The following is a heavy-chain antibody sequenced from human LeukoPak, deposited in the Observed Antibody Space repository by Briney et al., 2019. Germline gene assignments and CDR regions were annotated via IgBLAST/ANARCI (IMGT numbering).Heavy chain of an antibody. CDR2: INWNSDTI. CDR3: TKDISSGRPAPYGMDV. J-gene: IGHJ6*02. Sequence: QPGRSLRLSCAASGFTFGAYCMHWVRQPPGKGLEWVSAINWNSDTIHYADSVRGRFIISRDNAKNTLYLQMNSLRVEDTAFYFCTKDISSGRPAPYGMDVWGHGTTVTVSS. CDR1: GFTFGAYC. V-gene: IGHV3-9*01. D-gene: IGHD3-10*01.